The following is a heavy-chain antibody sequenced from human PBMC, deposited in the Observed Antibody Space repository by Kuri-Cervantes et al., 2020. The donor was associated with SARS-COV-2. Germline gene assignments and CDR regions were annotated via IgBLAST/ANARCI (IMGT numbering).Heavy chain of an antibody. V-gene: IGHV3-23*01. CDR2: ISGSGGST. J-gene: IGHJ2*01. D-gene: IGHD3-22*01. Sequence: GGSLRLSCAASGFTFSSYAMSWVRQAPGKGLEWVSAISGSGGSTYYADSVKGRFTISRENAKNSLHLQMNSLRAGDTAVYYCARGYYDSSGYPLGWYFDLWGRGTLVTVSS. CDR1: GFTFSSYA. CDR3: ARGYYDSSGYPLGWYFDL.